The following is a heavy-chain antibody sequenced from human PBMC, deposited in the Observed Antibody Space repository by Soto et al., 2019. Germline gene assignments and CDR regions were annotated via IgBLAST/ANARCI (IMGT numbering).Heavy chain of an antibody. CDR1: GGSISSSNW. CDR2: IYHSGST. D-gene: IGHD3-16*01. J-gene: IGHJ4*02. CDR3: SRAALGGSSGTFDY. V-gene: IGHV4-4*02. Sequence: QVQLQESGPGLVKPSGTLSLTCAVSGGSISSSNWWSWVRQPPGEGLEWIGGIYHSGSTNYNPALKCRYTRSGDKSTYQCALKLSSATAADTAAYYCSRAALGGSSGTFDYWGQGTLVTVSS.